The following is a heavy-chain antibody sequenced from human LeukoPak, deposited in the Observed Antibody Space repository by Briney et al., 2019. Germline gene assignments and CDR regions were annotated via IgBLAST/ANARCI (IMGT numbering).Heavy chain of an antibody. J-gene: IGHJ4*02. CDR3: ARGGVQLERFDY. D-gene: IGHD1-1*01. CDR2: IIPIFGTA. Sequence: SVKVSCKASGGTFISYAISWVGQAPGQGREWMGGIIPIFGTANYAQKFQGRVTITADESTGTAYMDLSSLRSEDTAVYYCARGGVQLERFDYWGQGTLVTVSS. V-gene: IGHV1-69*01. CDR1: GGTFISYA.